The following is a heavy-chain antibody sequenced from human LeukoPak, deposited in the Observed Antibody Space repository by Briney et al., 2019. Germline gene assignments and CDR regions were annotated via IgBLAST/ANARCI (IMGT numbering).Heavy chain of an antibody. V-gene: IGHV1-8*02. CDR1: GYTFTGYY. Sequence: ASVKVSCKASGYTFTGYYMHWVRQAPGQGLEWMGWMNPNSGNTGYAQKFQGRVTMTRNTSISTAYMELSSLRSEDTAVYYCARHPDRSGIDYWGQGTLVTVSS. CDR2: MNPNSGNT. CDR3: ARHPDRSGIDY. D-gene: IGHD1-14*01. J-gene: IGHJ4*02.